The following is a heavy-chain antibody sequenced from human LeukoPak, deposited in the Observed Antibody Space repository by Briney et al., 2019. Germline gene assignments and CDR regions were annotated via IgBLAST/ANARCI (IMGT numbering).Heavy chain of an antibody. J-gene: IGHJ5*02. CDR1: GFTFSSYG. CDR2: ICYDGSNK. V-gene: IGHV3-33*01. Sequence: PGRSLRLSCAASGFTFSSYGMHWVRQAPGKGLEWVAVICYDGSNKYYADSVKGRFTISRDDSKNTLYLQMNSLRAEDTAVYYCARDHSAAAVPEDWFDPWGQGTLVTVSS. D-gene: IGHD6-13*01. CDR3: ARDHSAAAVPEDWFDP.